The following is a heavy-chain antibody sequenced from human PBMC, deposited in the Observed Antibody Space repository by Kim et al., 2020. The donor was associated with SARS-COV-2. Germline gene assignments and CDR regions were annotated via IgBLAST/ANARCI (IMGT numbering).Heavy chain of an antibody. CDR3: VKYWDP. CDR2: ISDDGVTT. CDR1: GFNFSSLC. V-gene: IGHV3-74*01. D-gene: IGHD2-8*02. Sequence: GGSLRLSCEASGFNFSSLCMDWVRQAPGKGLVWVAGISDDGVTTFYADSVKGRFTISRDNAKNALYLQMNSLRTEDTAVYYCVKYWDPWGQWTPVTVSS. J-gene: IGHJ5*02.